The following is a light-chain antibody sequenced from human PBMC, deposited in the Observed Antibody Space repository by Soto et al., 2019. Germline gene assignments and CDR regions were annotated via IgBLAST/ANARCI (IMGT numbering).Light chain of an antibody. V-gene: IGKV1-5*03. CDR2: QAS. CDR3: QQYDSYSWT. CDR1: QSISSW. Sequence: DIQMTQSPSTLSAIVGDRVTITCRASQSISSWLAWYQQKPGKAPKLLVYQASTLESGVPLRFSGSGSGTEFTLTINSLQSDDFATYYCQQYDSYSWTFGQGTKVDNK. J-gene: IGKJ1*01.